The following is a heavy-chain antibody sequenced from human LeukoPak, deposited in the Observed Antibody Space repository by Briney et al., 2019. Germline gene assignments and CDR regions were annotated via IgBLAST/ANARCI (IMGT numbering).Heavy chain of an antibody. CDR1: GGSISSGSYY. Sequence: SETLSLTCTVSGGSISSGSYYWSWLRQPAGKGLEWIVRIYTSGSTNYNPSPKSRFTISVDTSKNQFSLRLSSVTAADTAVYYCARDRGGSYRYWGQGTLVTVSS. CDR2: IYTSGST. V-gene: IGHV4-61*02. CDR3: ARDRGGSYRY. J-gene: IGHJ4*02. D-gene: IGHD2-15*01.